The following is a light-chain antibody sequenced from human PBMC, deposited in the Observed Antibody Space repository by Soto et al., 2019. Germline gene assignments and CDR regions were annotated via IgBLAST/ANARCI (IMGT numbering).Light chain of an antibody. V-gene: IGKV3-15*01. CDR2: GAS. CDR1: QSVSNS. Sequence: EIVMTQSPATLSVSPGERATLSCRASQSVSNSLAWYQRKPGQAPRLLIYGASTRATGIPATFSGSGSGTEFTLTISSLNSEDFVVYYCQLYSSGPYTFGHGTKLEI. J-gene: IGKJ2*01. CDR3: QLYSSGPYT.